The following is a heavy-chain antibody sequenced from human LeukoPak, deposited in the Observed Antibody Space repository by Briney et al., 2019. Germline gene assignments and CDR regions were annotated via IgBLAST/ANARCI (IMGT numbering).Heavy chain of an antibody. J-gene: IGHJ4*02. Sequence: GGSLRLSCATSGFTLSLAWMHWVRQAPGKGLEWVSRIKYDGSYTNYADSVKGRFTISRDTSKNTLFLQMNSLRADDTAIYYCTKGGHGDYWGQGTMVTVSS. D-gene: IGHD2-21*02. CDR3: TKGGHGDY. CDR1: GFTLSLAW. CDR2: IKYDGSYT. V-gene: IGHV3-74*01.